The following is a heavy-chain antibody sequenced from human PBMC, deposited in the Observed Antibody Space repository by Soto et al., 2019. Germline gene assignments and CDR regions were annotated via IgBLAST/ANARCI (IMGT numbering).Heavy chain of an antibody. CDR1: GGSVSSGSYY. Sequence: PSETLSLTCTVSGGSVSSGSYYWSWIRQPPGKGLEWIGYIYYSGSTNYNPSLKSRVTISVDTSKNQFSLKLSSVTAADTAVYYCVRAAPTYYDFWSGYYGSWFDPWGQGTLVTVSS. CDR2: IYYSGST. CDR3: VRAAPTYYDFWSGYYGSWFDP. J-gene: IGHJ5*02. V-gene: IGHV4-61*01. D-gene: IGHD3-3*01.